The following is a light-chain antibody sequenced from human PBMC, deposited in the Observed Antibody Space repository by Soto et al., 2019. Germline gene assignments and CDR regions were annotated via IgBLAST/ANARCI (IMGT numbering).Light chain of an antibody. Sequence: MTQSPSSLSASVGDRVTITCRASQSVGKYILAWYQQKPGQAPRLLIYGASTRATAIPARFSGSGSGTEFTLTISSLQSEDIGVYYCQQYNDWPPSITFGQGTRLEIK. J-gene: IGKJ5*01. CDR1: QSVGKYI. V-gene: IGKV3-15*01. CDR2: GAS. CDR3: QQYNDWPPSIT.